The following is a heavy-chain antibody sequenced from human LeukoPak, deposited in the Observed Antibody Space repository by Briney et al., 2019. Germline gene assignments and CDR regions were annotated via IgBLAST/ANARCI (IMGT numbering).Heavy chain of an antibody. CDR2: IKQDGSEK. Sequence: PGGSLRLSCAASGFTFSSYWMSRVLQAPGKGLESVANIKQDGSEKYYVAYVKGRFTISRDNAKKSLYLQMNSLRAEDTAVYYCARDGDSSSHPYYYYMDVWGKGTTVTVSS. CDR1: GFTFSSYW. V-gene: IGHV3-7*01. CDR3: ARDGDSSSHPYYYYMDV. J-gene: IGHJ6*03. D-gene: IGHD6-6*01.